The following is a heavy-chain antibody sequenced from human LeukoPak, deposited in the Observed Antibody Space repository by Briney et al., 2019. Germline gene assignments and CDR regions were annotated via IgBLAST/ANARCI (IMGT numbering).Heavy chain of an antibody. V-gene: IGHV4-39*01. J-gene: IGHJ2*01. D-gene: IGHD2/OR15-2a*01. CDR2: IYYSGST. Sequence: SETLSLTCTVSGGSITTSSYYWGWIRQPPGKGLEWIGIIYYSGSTYYNPSLKGRVTISVDTSKNQFSLKLSSVTAADTAVYNCARAFRARYFDLWGRGTLVTVSS. CDR3: ARAFRARYFDL. CDR1: GGSITTSSYY.